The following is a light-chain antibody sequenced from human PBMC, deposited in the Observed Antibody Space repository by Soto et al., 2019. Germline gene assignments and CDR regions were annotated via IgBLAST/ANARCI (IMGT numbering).Light chain of an antibody. V-gene: IGLV4-60*02. J-gene: IGLJ2*01. CDR3: ETWDTNTLV. CDR2: LEGSGTY. CDR1: SGHSSYI. Sequence: QLVLTQSSSASASLGSSVKLTCTLSSGHSSYIIAWHQQQPGKAPRYLMKLEGSGTYNKGSGVPDRFSGSSSGADRYLTISNFQFEDEADYYCETWDTNTLVFGGGTKLTVL.